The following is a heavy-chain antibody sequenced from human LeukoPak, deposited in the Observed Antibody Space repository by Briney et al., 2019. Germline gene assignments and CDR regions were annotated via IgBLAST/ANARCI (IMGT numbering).Heavy chain of an antibody. CDR3: TRSIAPFGY. D-gene: IGHD6-13*01. V-gene: IGHV3-49*04. J-gene: IGHJ4*02. CDR1: GRTFCVYA. CDR2: IRSKAYSGTT. Sequence: PGRSLRLSCTPPGRTFCVYATSRVRQAPGKGLEWVGFIRSKAYSGTTEYAASVKGRFTISRDDSKSIAYRQMNSLKTEDTAVYKCTRSIAPFGYWGQGTLVTVSS.